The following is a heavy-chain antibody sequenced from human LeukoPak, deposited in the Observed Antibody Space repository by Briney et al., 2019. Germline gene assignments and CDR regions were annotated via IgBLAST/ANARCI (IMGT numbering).Heavy chain of an antibody. J-gene: IGHJ4*02. Sequence: GASVKVSCKAFGYTFTDYYIHWVKEAPGKGLEWMGRVDPEDGETTYAEKFQGRVTITAGTSTDTAYMELNNLRSEDTAVYYCTRVVHGYSYGSGDYWGQGTLVTVSS. D-gene: IGHD5-18*01. CDR3: TRVVHGYSYGSGDY. CDR2: VDPEDGET. CDR1: GYTFTDYY. V-gene: IGHV1-69-2*01.